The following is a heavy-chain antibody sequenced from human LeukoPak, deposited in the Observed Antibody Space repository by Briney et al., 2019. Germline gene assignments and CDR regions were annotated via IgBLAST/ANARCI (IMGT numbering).Heavy chain of an antibody. J-gene: IGHJ4*02. D-gene: IGHD4-17*01. CDR3: TRAPYHGDYVSWA. CDR2: ISSDGSDT. CDR1: GFTFSSYW. V-gene: IGHV3-74*01. Sequence: GGSLRLSCAASGFTFSSYWMHWVRQAPGKGLVWVSRISSDGSDTTYADSVKGRFTNSRDNAKKMLNLQMNGLRVDDTAVYYCTRAPYHGDYVSWAWGQGTLVTVSS.